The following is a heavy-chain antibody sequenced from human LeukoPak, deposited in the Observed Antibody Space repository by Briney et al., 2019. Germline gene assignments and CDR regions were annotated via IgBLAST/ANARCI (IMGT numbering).Heavy chain of an antibody. CDR1: GGSLSGYY. CDR2: IYYSGST. CDR3: ARAPCSGGNCYPPDY. V-gene: IGHV4-59*01. J-gene: IGHJ4*02. Sequence: SETLSLTCTASGGSLSGYYWSWIRQPPGKGLEWIGYIYYSGSTNYNPSLKSRVTISVDTSKNQFSLRLSSVTAADTAVYYCARAPCSGGNCYPPDYWGQGTLVTVSS. D-gene: IGHD2-15*01.